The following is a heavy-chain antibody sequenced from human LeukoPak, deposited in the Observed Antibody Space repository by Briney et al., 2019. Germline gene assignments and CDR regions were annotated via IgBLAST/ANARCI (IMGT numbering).Heavy chain of an antibody. V-gene: IGHV3-64*01. Sequence: GGSLRLSCVASGFAFSDYTMHWVRQAPGKGLEYVSAITTNGGSTFYANSVKGTFTISRDNSKNTVYLQMDSLRADDMAVYYCAKRTTVTTGFDHWGQGTLVTVSS. J-gene: IGHJ4*02. CDR3: AKRTTVTTGFDH. CDR1: GFAFSDYT. CDR2: ITTNGGST. D-gene: IGHD4-17*01.